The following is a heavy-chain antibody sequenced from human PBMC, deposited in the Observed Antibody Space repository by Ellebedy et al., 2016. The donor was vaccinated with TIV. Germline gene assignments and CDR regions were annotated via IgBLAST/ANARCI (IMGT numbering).Heavy chain of an antibody. CDR2: MRQDGGDK. CDR3: ATDGSYGDYRSPTHAFVM. J-gene: IGHJ3*02. Sequence: GGSLRLSCVGSGFSFSSYWMSWVRQAPGKGLEWVANMRQDGGDKYYVDSVKGRFTISRDNAKRTLDLQMNSLRAEDTAIYYCATDGSYGDYRSPTHAFVMWGQGTLVTVSS. CDR1: GFSFSSYW. D-gene: IGHD3-16*01. V-gene: IGHV3-7*01.